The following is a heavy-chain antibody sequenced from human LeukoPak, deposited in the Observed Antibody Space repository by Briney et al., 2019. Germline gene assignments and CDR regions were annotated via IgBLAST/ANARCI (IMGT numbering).Heavy chain of an antibody. CDR3: ARGSNSLDY. J-gene: IGHJ4*02. Sequence: TSSETLSLTCTVSGGPISSYYWSWIRQPAGKGLEWIGRIYSSGSTHYNPSLKSRVTMSVDASKNQFSLKLSSVTAADTAVYYCARGSNSLDYWGQGTLVSVSS. CDR2: IYSSGST. CDR1: GGPISSYY. V-gene: IGHV4-4*07. D-gene: IGHD2/OR15-2a*01.